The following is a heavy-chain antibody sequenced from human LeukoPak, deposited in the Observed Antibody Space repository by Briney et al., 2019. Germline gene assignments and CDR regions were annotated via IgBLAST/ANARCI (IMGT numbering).Heavy chain of an antibody. V-gene: IGHV4-61*02. CDR3: ARVYSSSPRYYYYYMDV. Sequence: PSETLSLTXTVSGGSISSGSYYWSWIRQPAGKGLEWIGRIYTSGSTNYNPSLKSRVTISVDTSKNQFSLKLSSVTAADTAVYYCARVYSSSPRYYYYYMDVWGKGTTVTVSS. CDR1: GGSISSGSYY. CDR2: IYTSGST. J-gene: IGHJ6*03. D-gene: IGHD6-6*01.